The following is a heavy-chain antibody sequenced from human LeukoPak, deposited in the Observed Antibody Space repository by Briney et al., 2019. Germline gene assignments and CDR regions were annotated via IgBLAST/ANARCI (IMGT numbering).Heavy chain of an antibody. CDR3: ARSAKTPYYYYYMDV. V-gene: IGHV4-61*02. CDR2: IYTSGST. CDR1: GGSISSGDYY. Sequence: SETLSLTCTVSGGSISSGDYYWSWIRQPPGKGLEWIGRIYTSGSTNYNPSLKSRVTISVDTSKNQFSLKLSSVTAADTAVYYCARSAKTPYYYYYMDVWGKGTTVTVSS. J-gene: IGHJ6*03.